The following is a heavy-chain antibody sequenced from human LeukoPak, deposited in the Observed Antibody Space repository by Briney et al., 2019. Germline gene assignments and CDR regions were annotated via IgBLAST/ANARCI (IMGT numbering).Heavy chain of an antibody. J-gene: IGHJ4*02. D-gene: IGHD3-10*01. CDR1: GGSISSADYY. Sequence: SETLSLTCTVSGGSISSADYYWSWIRQPPGKGLEWIGYIYHSGNTYYNPSLKSRVTISVDTSKNQFSLKLSSVTAAGTAVYYCAGEVRPDGSARGYYFDYWGQGTLVTVSS. CDR2: IYHSGNT. V-gene: IGHV4-30-4*01. CDR3: AGEVRPDGSARGYYFDY.